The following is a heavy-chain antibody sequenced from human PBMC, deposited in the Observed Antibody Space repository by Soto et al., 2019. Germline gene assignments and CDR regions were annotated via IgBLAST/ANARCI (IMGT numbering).Heavy chain of an antibody. CDR3: ARVGARGYNWFDP. J-gene: IGHJ5*02. Sequence: GASVKVSCKASGYTFTSYDVNWLRQATGQGLEWMGWMNPNSGNTGYAQKFQGRVTMTRNTSISTAYMELSSLRSEDTAVYYCARVGARGYNWFDPWGQGTLVTVSS. CDR2: MNPNSGNT. V-gene: IGHV1-8*01. D-gene: IGHD1-26*01. CDR1: GYTFTSYD.